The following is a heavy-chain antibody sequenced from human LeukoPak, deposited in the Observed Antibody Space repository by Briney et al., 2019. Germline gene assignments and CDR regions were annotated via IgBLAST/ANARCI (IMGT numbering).Heavy chain of an antibody. CDR3: ARAGGSGTTLDY. CDR1: GFTFSTYA. D-gene: IGHD3-10*01. Sequence: PGGSLRLSCAASGFTFSTYAINWVRQAPGKGLEWDSVISGSGGSTYCADSVKGRFTISRDNAKNSLYLQMNSLRAEDTAVYYCARAGGSGTTLDYWGQGTLVTVSS. J-gene: IGHJ4*02. CDR2: ISGSGGST. V-gene: IGHV3-23*01.